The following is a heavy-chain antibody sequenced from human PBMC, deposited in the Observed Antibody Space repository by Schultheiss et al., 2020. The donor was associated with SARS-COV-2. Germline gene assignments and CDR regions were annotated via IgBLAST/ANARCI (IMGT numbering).Heavy chain of an antibody. J-gene: IGHJ4*02. D-gene: IGHD3-3*01. V-gene: IGHV1-2*02. CDR3: AALGSYYDFWSGYRSIDY. CDR2: INPNSGGT. CDR1: GYTFTGYY. Sequence: ASVKVSCKASGYTFTGYYMHWVRQAPGQGLEWMGWINPNSGGTNYAQKFQGRVTMTEDTSTDTAYMELSSLRSDDTAVYYCAALGSYYDFWSGYRSIDYWGQGTLVTVSS.